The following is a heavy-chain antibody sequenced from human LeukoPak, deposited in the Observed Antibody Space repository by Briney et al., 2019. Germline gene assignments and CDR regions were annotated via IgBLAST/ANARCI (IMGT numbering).Heavy chain of an antibody. V-gene: IGHV1-69*01. Sequence: SVKVSCKASGGTLSRYAISWVRQAPGQGLEWMGGIIPIFRTTNYAQKFQGRVTITADESTSTAYMELSSLRSEDTAVYYCARDASIYDSRAYYYLWWGQGTLVTVSS. CDR3: ARDASIYDSRAYYYLW. D-gene: IGHD3-22*01. J-gene: IGHJ4*02. CDR1: GGTLSRYA. CDR2: IIPIFRTT.